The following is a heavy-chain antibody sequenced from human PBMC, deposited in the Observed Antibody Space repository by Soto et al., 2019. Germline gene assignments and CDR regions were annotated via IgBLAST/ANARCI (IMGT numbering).Heavy chain of an antibody. V-gene: IGHV4-31*03. CDR3: ARMSATGTRWFDP. Sequence: PSETLSLTCTVSGGSFSSGAYHWSWIRQYPGKGLEWIGSISYRGNTYYNPSLKSRLSMSVDTSKNQFSLNLTSVTAADTAVYFCARMSATGTRWFDPWGQGTQVTVSS. J-gene: IGHJ5*02. CDR2: ISYRGNT. CDR1: GGSFSSGAYH. D-gene: IGHD6-13*01.